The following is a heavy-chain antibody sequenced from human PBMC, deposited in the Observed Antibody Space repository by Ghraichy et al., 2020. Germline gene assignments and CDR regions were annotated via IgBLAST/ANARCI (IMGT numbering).Heavy chain of an antibody. CDR2: IYYSGST. CDR1: GGSVSSGSYY. J-gene: IGHJ4*02. CDR3: ARAPQPISSIAARQYYFDY. Sequence: SETLSLTCTVSGGSVSSGSYYWSWIRQPPGKGLEWIGYIYYSGSTNYNPSLKSRVTISVDTSKNQFSLKLSSVTAADTAVYYCARAPQPISSIAARQYYFDYWGQGTLVTVSS. D-gene: IGHD6-6*01. V-gene: IGHV4-61*01.